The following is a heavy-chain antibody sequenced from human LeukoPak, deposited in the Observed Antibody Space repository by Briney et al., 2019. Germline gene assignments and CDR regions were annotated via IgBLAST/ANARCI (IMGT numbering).Heavy chain of an antibody. CDR1: GFAFSIYA. V-gene: IGHV3-23*01. CDR2: ITGSGDRT. J-gene: IGHJ3*02. Sequence: GGSLRLSCAASGFAFSIYAMNWVRQAPGKGLEWVSGITGSGDRTYYADSVKGRFTISRDNSKNTLYLQMNSLRAEDTAVYYCARDFQRGDAFDIWGQGTMVTVPS. CDR3: ARDFQRGDAFDI.